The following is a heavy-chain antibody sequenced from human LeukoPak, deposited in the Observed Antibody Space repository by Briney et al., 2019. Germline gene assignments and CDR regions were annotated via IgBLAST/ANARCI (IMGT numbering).Heavy chain of an antibody. CDR3: ARVRTAMEIGAY. J-gene: IGHJ4*02. Sequence: TGGSLRLSCAASGFTFGDFVMHCVREAPGGGLEWVSLISEDGDTYYGHSVKGRFTVSRGNSKNSLYLQMNSLGTEDTGLYYCARVRTAMEIGAYWGQGTLVTVSS. D-gene: IGHD5-18*01. CDR2: ISEDGDT. V-gene: IGHV3-43*02. CDR1: GFTFGDFV.